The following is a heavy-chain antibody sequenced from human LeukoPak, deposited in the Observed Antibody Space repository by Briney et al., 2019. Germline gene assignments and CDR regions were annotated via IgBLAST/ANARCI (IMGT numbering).Heavy chain of an antibody. CDR2: ISAYNGNT. D-gene: IGHD4-23*01. V-gene: IGHV1-18*01. J-gene: IGHJ4*02. CDR1: GYTFTSYG. CDR3: AREVRGGNSAYYFDY. Sequence: GASVKVSCKASGYTFTSYGISWVRQAPGQGLEWMGWISAYNGNTNYAQKLQGRVTMTTDTSTSTAYMELRSLRSDDTAVYYCAREVRGGNSAYYFDYWGQGTLVTVSS.